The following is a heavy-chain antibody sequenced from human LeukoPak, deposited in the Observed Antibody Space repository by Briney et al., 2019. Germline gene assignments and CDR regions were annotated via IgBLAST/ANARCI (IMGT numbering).Heavy chain of an antibody. CDR3: ARLHSAVYYGDAFDI. Sequence: GGSLRLSCAVSGFTFSSYWMTWVRQAPGKGLEWVAKIKEDGSEKYYVDSVKGRFTVSRDDVKNSLFLQMNSLRVEDTAAYYCARLHSAVYYGDAFDIWGQGTMVTVSS. CDR1: GFTFSSYW. CDR2: IKEDGSEK. V-gene: IGHV3-7*03. J-gene: IGHJ3*02. D-gene: IGHD3-10*01.